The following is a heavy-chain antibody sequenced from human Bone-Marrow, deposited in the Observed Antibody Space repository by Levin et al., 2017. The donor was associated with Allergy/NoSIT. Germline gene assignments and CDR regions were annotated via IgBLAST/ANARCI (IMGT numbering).Heavy chain of an antibody. CDR3: ARVRTVTALDF. D-gene: IGHD4-17*01. CDR1: GTSINSHY. V-gene: IGHV4-59*11. J-gene: IGHJ2*01. CDR2: IYYSGST. Sequence: PSETLSLTCSVSGTSINSHYWTWIRQPPGKGLEWLGYIYYSGSTNYNPALNNRVTISIAVSKNEFSLRLSSLIAADTAVYYCARVRTVTALDFWGRGTHVTVSA.